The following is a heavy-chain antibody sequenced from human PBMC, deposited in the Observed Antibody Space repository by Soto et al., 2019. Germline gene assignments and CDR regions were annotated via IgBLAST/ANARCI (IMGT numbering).Heavy chain of an antibody. CDR3: ARDHGYCSSTSCYMDYYYGMDV. CDR2: IIPIFGTA. Sequence: SVKVSCKASGGTFSSYAISWVRQAPGQGLGWMGGIIPIFGTANYAQKFQGRVTITADESTSTAYMELSSLRSEDTAVYYCARDHGYCSSTSCYMDYYYGMDVWGQGTTVTVSS. CDR1: GGTFSSYA. V-gene: IGHV1-69*13. D-gene: IGHD2-2*02. J-gene: IGHJ6*02.